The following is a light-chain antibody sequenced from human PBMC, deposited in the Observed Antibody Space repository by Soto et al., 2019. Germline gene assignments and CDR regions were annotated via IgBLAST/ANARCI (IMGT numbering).Light chain of an antibody. Sequence: SSATLVLSPGERATLSCRASQVVKSSYLAWHQQTPGQAPRLLLYGVSNRATGIPDRVNASGSGTDFTLTITKLEPGDFAVYYCQQYGSSPTFGQGTRLEIK. CDR2: GVS. CDR1: QVVKSSY. CDR3: QQYGSSPT. J-gene: IGKJ5*01. V-gene: IGKV3-20*01.